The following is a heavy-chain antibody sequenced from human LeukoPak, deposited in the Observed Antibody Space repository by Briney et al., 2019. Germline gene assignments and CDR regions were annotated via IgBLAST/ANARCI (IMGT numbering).Heavy chain of an antibody. CDR1: GGFISSHY. Sequence: PSETLSLTCTVSGGFISSHYWSWIRQPPGKGLEWIGYIYYSGSTNYNPSLKSRVTISVDTSKNQFSLKLSSVTAADTAVYYCARVKVEMAKTHGVDFDYWGQEPWSPSPQ. J-gene: IGHJ4*01. CDR3: ARVKVEMAKTHGVDFDY. CDR2: IYYSGST. D-gene: IGHD5-24*01. V-gene: IGHV4-59*11.